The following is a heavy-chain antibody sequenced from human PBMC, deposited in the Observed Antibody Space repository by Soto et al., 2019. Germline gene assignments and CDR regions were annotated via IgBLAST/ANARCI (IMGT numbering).Heavy chain of an antibody. D-gene: IGHD3-10*01. Sequence: EVQLVESGGGLVQPGGSLRLSCAASGFTFSSYEMKWVRQAPGKGLEWVSYISSRGSTIHYADSVKGRFTISRDNAKNSLNLQMNSLRAEDTAVYYCARGSGSYPIRMDVWGQGTTVTVSS. CDR1: GFTFSSYE. J-gene: IGHJ6*02. CDR3: ARGSGSYPIRMDV. V-gene: IGHV3-48*03. CDR2: ISSRGSTI.